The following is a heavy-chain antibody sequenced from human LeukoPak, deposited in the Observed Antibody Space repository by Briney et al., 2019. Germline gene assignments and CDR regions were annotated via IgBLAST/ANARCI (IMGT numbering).Heavy chain of an antibody. V-gene: IGHV1-24*01. J-gene: IGHJ4*02. CDR2: FDPEDGET. Sequence: VASVKVSCKVSGYTLTELSMHWVRQAPGKGLEWMGGFDPEDGETIYAQKFQGRVTMTEDTSTDTAYMELSSLRSEDTAVYYCARGSFYRYYDFWSGYGDLDYWGQGTLVTVSS. CDR1: GYTLTELS. CDR3: ARGSFYRYYDFWSGYGDLDY. D-gene: IGHD3-3*01.